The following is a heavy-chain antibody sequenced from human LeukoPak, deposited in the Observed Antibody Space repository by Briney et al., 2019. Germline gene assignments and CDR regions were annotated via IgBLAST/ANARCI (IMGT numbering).Heavy chain of an antibody. CDR3: ARAYYYDSSGYYAHDY. J-gene: IGHJ4*02. CDR2: IYYSGST. V-gene: IGHV4-59*08. D-gene: IGHD3-22*01. CDR1: GGSISSYY. Sequence: SETLSLTCTVSGGSISSYYWSWIRQPPGKGLEWIGYIYYSGSTNYNPSLKSRVTISADTPKNQFSLRLSSVTAADTAVYYCARAYYYDSSGYYAHDYWGQGTLVTVSS.